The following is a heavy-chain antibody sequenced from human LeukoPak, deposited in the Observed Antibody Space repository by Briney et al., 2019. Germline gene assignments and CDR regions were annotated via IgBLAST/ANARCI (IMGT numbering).Heavy chain of an antibody. CDR1: GGSISSYY. CDR3: AREGQGYYYGSGSYYNWFDP. CDR2: IYTSGST. Sequence: SETLSLTCTVSGGSISSYYWSWIRQPAGKGLEWIGRIYTSGSTNYNPSLKSRVTMSVDTSKNQFSLKLSSVTAADTAVYYCAREGQGYYYGSGSYYNWFDPWGQGTLVTVSS. D-gene: IGHD3-10*01. V-gene: IGHV4-4*07. J-gene: IGHJ5*02.